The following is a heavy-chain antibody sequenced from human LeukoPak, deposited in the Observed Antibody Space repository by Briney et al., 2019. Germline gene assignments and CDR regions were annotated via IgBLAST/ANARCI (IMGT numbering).Heavy chain of an antibody. J-gene: IGHJ4*02. V-gene: IGHV3-21*01. CDR2: ISSSSSYI. CDR1: GFTFSSYT. D-gene: IGHD6-13*01. Sequence: GGSLRLSCAASGFTFSSYTMNWVRQAPGKGLEWVSSISSSSSYIYYADSVKGRFTISRDNAKNSLYLQMNSLRAEDTAVYYCARGAAGSYSGIDYWGQGTLVTVSS. CDR3: ARGAAGSYSGIDY.